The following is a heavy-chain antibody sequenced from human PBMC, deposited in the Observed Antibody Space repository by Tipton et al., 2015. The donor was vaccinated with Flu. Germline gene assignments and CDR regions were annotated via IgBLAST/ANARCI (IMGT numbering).Heavy chain of an antibody. CDR2: ISGYNGNT. V-gene: IGHV1-18*01. CDR1: GYTFSNYG. D-gene: IGHD6-13*01. CDR3: ARDGGSSWYFFEY. Sequence: QLVQSGAEVKKPGASVKVSCKASGYTFSNYGLSWVRQAPGQGPEWMGWISGYNGNTNYAQKLQGRVTMTTNTSTSTGYMELRTLRSDDTAVYYCARDGGSSWYFFEYWGQGTLVTVSS. J-gene: IGHJ4*02.